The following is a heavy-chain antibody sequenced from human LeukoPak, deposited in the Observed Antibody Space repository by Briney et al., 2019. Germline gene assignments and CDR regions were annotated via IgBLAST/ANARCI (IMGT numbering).Heavy chain of an antibody. V-gene: IGHV1-69*01. J-gene: IGHJ4*02. D-gene: IGHD5-24*01. Sequence: PGGSLRLSCAASGFTFSSYAISWVRQAPGQGLEWMGGIIPIFGTANYAQKFQGRVTITADESTSTAYMELSSLRSEDTAVYYCAISPLDGYNNFDYWGQGTLVTVSS. CDR1: GFTFSSYA. CDR3: AISPLDGYNNFDY. CDR2: IIPIFGTA.